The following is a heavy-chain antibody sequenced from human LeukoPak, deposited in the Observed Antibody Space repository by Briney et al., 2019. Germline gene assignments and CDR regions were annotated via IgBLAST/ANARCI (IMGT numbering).Heavy chain of an antibody. J-gene: IGHJ4*02. V-gene: IGHV3-30*18. CDR3: AKDRVGVKNDY. D-gene: IGHD3-10*01. Sequence: PGRSLRLSCAASGFTFSSYGMHWVRQAPGKGLEWVAVISYDGSNKYYADSVKGRFTISRDNSKNTLYLQMNSLRAEDTAVYYCAKDRVGVKNDYWGQGTLVTVSS. CDR1: GFTFSSYG. CDR2: ISYDGSNK.